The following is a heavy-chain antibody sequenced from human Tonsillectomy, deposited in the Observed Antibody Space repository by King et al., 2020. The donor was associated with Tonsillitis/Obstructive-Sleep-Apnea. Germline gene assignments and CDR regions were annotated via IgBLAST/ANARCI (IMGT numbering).Heavy chain of an antibody. D-gene: IGHD2-2*01. CDR3: ASPRTRFRSSPYYYYGMDV. V-gene: IGHV4-34*01. CDR1: GGSFSGYY. CDR2: INHSGST. J-gene: IGHJ6*02. Sequence: VQLQQWGAGLLKPSETLSLACAVYGGSFSGYYWSWIRQPPGKGLEWIGEINHSGSTNYNPSLKSRVTISVDTSKNQCSLKRSSVTAADPAVYYCASPRTRFRSSPYYYYGMDVWGQGTTVTVSS.